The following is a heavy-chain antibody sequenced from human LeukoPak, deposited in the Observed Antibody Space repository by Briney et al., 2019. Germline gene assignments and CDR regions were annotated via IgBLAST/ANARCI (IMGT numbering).Heavy chain of an antibody. V-gene: IGHV3-23*01. CDR3: ARAMIVVAEGAFDI. CDR2: ISGSGGST. D-gene: IGHD3-22*01. J-gene: IGHJ3*02. CDR1: GFTFSSYG. Sequence: GGSLRLSCAASGFTFSSYGMSWVRQAPGKGLEWVSTISGSGGSTYYADSVKGRFTISRDNSKNTLYLQMNSLRAEDTAVYYCARAMIVVAEGAFDIWGQGTMVTVSS.